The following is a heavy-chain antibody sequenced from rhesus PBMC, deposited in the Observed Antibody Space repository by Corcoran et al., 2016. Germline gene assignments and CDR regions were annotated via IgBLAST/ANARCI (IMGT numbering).Heavy chain of an antibody. V-gene: IGHV4-106*01. Sequence: QVQLQESGPGLVKPSETLSLTCAVLVGSISDDYSWSWIRPPPGAGRGWIGYLYGSGGGTNYNPSLKNRVTISIDTSKNQFSLKLSSVTAADTAVYYCARPTYNYDISSRVDYWGQGVLVTVSS. CDR3: ARPTYNYDISSRVDY. CDR2: LYGSGGGT. D-gene: IGHD3-40*01. CDR1: VGSISDDYS. J-gene: IGHJ4*01.